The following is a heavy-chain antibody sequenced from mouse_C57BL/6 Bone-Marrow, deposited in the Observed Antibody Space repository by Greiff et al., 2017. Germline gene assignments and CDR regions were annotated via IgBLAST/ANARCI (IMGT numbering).Heavy chain of an antibody. V-gene: IGHV1-82*01. CDR1: GYAFSSSW. CDR3: ARQGYGNYMFAY. D-gene: IGHD2-10*02. CDR2: IYPGDGDT. J-gene: IGHJ3*01. Sequence: VQLQQSGPELVKPGASVKISCKASGYAFSSSWMNWVKQRPGKGLEWIGRIYPGDGDTNYNGKFKGNATMTADKSSVTAYMQLSSLTSEDSAVYFCARQGYGNYMFAYWGQGTLVTVSA.